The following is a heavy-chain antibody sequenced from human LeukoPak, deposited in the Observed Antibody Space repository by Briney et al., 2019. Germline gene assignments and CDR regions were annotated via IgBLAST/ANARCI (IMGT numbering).Heavy chain of an antibody. J-gene: IGHJ4*02. D-gene: IGHD4-17*01. CDR1: GYTFTGYY. V-gene: IGHV1-2*02. Sequence: ASVKVSCKASGYTFTGYYMHWVRQAPGQGLEWMGWINPNSGGTNYAQKFQGRVTMTRDTSISTAYMELSRLRSDDTAVHYCARVGHGFYGDYIDYWGQGTLVTVSS. CDR2: INPNSGGT. CDR3: ARVGHGFYGDYIDY.